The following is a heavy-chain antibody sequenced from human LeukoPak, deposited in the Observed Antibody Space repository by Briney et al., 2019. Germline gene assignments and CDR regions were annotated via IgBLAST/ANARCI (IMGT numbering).Heavy chain of an antibody. J-gene: IGHJ4*02. CDR2: INPSGGST. CDR3: ARDTNYYYGSGGYKIDY. D-gene: IGHD3-10*01. V-gene: IGHV1-46*01. CDR1: GYTFTSYY. Sequence: ASVKVSCKASGYTFTSYYMHWVRQAPGQGLEWMGIINPSGGSTSYAQKFQGRVTMTRDTSTSTVYMELSSLRSEDTAVYYCARDTNYYYGSGGYKIDYWGQGTLVTVSS.